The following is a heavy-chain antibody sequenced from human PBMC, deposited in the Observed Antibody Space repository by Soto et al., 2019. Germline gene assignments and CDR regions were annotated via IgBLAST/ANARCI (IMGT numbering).Heavy chain of an antibody. D-gene: IGHD3-3*01. CDR1: GGSISSTNYF. CDR2: ISYSGST. V-gene: IGHV4-39*01. J-gene: IGHJ4*02. Sequence: PSETLSLTCSVSGGSISSTNYFWGWLRQPPGKGLEWIGTISYSGSTYYNPSLKSRVTISVDTSKNQLSLKLSSVTAADTALYYCARLNSFWSDCYYFDFWGQGTLVTVSS. CDR3: ARLNSFWSDCYYFDF.